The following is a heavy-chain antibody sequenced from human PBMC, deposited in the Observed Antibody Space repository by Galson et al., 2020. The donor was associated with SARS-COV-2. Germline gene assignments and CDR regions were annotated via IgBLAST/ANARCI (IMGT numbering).Heavy chain of an antibody. J-gene: IGHJ4*02. D-gene: IGHD3-3*01. CDR3: ARQLYYDVWNGSPFGY. CDR1: GASISSSNGYS. CDR2: IHISGST. Sequence: SQTLSLTCAVSGASISSSNGYSWSWIRQPPGKGLEWIGYIHISGSTDYNPSLKSRVTMSLDTSKNQFSLKLSSVTAADTAVYYCARQLYYDVWNGSPFGYWGQGTLVTVSS. V-gene: IGHV4-30-4*07.